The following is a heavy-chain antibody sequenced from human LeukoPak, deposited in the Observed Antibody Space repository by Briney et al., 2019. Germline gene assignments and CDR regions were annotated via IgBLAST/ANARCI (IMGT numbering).Heavy chain of an antibody. J-gene: IGHJ4*02. CDR3: AKDRFRGCNSGYDY. V-gene: IGHV3-9*01. CDR1: GFTFDDYA. Sequence: GRSLRLSCAASGFTFDDYAMHWVRQAPGKGLEWVSGISWDSGSEGYADSVQGRFTISRDNAKNSLYLHMNSLRAEDTALYYCAKDRFRGCNSGYDYWGQGTLVTVSS. CDR2: ISWDSGSE. D-gene: IGHD2/OR15-2a*01.